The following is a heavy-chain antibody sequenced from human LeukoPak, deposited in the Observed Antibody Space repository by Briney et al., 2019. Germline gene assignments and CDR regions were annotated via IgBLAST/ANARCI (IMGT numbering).Heavy chain of an antibody. Sequence: TSSETLSLTCTVSGDSMSSTIYYWGWIRQPPGKGLEWIGSFYYTGNAYYNPSLKSRVTISVDTSKNQFSLKVNSVTAADTAVYYCAVIVATSWDYWGQGTLVTVSS. CDR2: FYYTGNA. V-gene: IGHV4-39*01. J-gene: IGHJ4*02. CDR3: AVIVATSWDY. D-gene: IGHD5-12*01. CDR1: GDSMSSTIYY.